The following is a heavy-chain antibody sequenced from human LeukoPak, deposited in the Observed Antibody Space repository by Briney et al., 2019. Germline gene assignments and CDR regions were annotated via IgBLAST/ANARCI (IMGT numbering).Heavy chain of an antibody. V-gene: IGHV4-31*03. Sequence: SQTLSLTCTVSGGSISSGGYYWSWIRQHPGKGLEWIGYIYYSGSTYYNPSLKSRVTISVDTSKNPYSLKLRSVTAAATAVYYCARSGREWELLPGNFDYWGQGTLVTVSS. CDR1: GGSISSGGYY. J-gene: IGHJ4*02. CDR3: ARSGREWELLPGNFDY. CDR2: IYYSGST. D-gene: IGHD1-26*01.